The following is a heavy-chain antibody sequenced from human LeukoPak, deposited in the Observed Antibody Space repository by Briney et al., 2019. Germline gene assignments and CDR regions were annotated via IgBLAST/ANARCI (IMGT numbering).Heavy chain of an antibody. D-gene: IGHD1-26*01. CDR2: ISWNSGSI. Sequence: GGSLRLSCAASGFTFDDYAMHWVRQAPGKGLEWVSGISWNSGSIGYADSVKGRFTISRDNAKNSLYLQMNSLRAEDMALYYCAKGISGSYYQHYFDYWGQGTLVTVSS. CDR3: AKGISGSYYQHYFDY. CDR1: GFTFDDYA. V-gene: IGHV3-9*03. J-gene: IGHJ4*02.